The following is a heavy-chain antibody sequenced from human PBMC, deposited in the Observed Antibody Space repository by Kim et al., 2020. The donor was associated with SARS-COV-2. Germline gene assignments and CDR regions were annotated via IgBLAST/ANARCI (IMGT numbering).Heavy chain of an antibody. Sequence: ASVKVSCKASGYTFTSYAMHWVRQAPGQRLEWMGWINAGNGNTKYSQKFQGRVTITRDTSASTAYMELSSLRSEDTAVYYCARVLGKLYSGSYLGGFWFDPWGQGTLVTVSS. D-gene: IGHD1-26*01. CDR3: ARVLGKLYSGSYLGGFWFDP. CDR1: GYTFTSYA. CDR2: INAGNGNT. J-gene: IGHJ5*02. V-gene: IGHV1-3*01.